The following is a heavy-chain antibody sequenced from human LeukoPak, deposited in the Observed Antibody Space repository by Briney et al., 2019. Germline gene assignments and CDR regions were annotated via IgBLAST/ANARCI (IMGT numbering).Heavy chain of an antibody. D-gene: IGHD5-24*01. Sequence: PGRSLRHSCAASGFTFSSYGMHWVRQAPGKGLEWVAIIWYDGSNKYYADSVKGRFTISRDNSKNTLYLQMNSLRAEDTAVYYCARDMATINYAFDIWGQGTMVTVSS. CDR1: GFTFSSYG. J-gene: IGHJ3*02. CDR2: IWYDGSNK. V-gene: IGHV3-33*01. CDR3: ARDMATINYAFDI.